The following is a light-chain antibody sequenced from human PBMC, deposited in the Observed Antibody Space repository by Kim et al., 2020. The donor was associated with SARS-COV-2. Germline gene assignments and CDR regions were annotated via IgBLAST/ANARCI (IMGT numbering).Light chain of an antibody. V-gene: IGLV3-21*04. CDR3: QVWDSSYHPV. Sequence: SYELTQPPSVSVAPGKTARITCGGNNIGSKSVHWYQQKPGQAPVLVIYYDSDRPSGIPERFSGSNSGNTATLTISRVEAGDEADYYCQVWDSSYHPVFGGGTQLTVL. J-gene: IGLJ3*02. CDR1: NIGSKS. CDR2: YDS.